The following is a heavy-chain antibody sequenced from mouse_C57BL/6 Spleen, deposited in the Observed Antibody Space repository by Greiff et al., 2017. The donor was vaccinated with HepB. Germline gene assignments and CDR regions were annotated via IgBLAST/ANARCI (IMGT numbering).Heavy chain of an antibody. CDR1: GYTFTDYY. Sequence: VQLQQSGPELVKPGASVKISCKASGYTFTDYYMNWVKQSHGKSLEWIGDINPNNGGTSYNQKFKGKATLTVDKSSSTAYMELRSLTAEDSAVYYCAKGYYGNYDYAMDYWGQGTSVTVSS. CDR3: AKGYYGNYDYAMDY. D-gene: IGHD2-1*01. J-gene: IGHJ4*01. V-gene: IGHV1-26*01. CDR2: INPNNGGT.